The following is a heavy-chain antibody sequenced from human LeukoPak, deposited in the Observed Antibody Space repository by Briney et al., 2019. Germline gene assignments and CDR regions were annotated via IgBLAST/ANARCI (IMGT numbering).Heavy chain of an antibody. Sequence: SQTLSLTCTVSGGSISSGDYCWSWIRQPPGKGLEWIGYIYDSGSTYYNPSLKSRVTISVDTSKNQFSLKLSSVTAADTAVYYCARSWGAGTTVVWGQGTLVTVSP. D-gene: IGHD1-7*01. CDR1: GGSISSGDYC. CDR3: ARSWGAGTTVV. J-gene: IGHJ4*02. CDR2: IYDSGST. V-gene: IGHV4-30-4*01.